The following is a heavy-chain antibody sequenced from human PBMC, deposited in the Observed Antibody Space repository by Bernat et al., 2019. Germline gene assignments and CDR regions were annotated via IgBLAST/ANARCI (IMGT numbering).Heavy chain of an antibody. J-gene: IGHJ6*02. Sequence: EVQLVESGGGLVKPGGSLRLSCAASGFTFNNAWMNWVRQAPGKGLEWVGRIKSKSDGGTTEYAAPVKCRVTLSRDDSKNTLYLQMNSMKPEDTAVYYCATDPDGDYGVDHFSYYSLDLWGQGTTVTVSS. V-gene: IGHV3-15*07. CDR3: ATDPDGDYGVDHFSYYSLDL. D-gene: IGHD4/OR15-4a*01. CDR1: GFTFNNAW. CDR2: IKSKSDGGTT.